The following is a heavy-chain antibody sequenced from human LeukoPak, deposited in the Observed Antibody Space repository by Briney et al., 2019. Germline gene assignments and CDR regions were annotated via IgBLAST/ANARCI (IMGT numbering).Heavy chain of an antibody. D-gene: IGHD6-13*01. CDR3: AKGGGYSSSWYEARLFDY. J-gene: IGHJ4*02. Sequence: HPGGSLRLSCAASGFTFDDYAMHWVRQAPGKGLEWVSGISWNSGSIGYADSVKGRFTISRDNAKNSLYLQMNSLRAEDTALYYCAKGGGYSSSWYEARLFDYWGQGALVTVSS. CDR1: GFTFDDYA. V-gene: IGHV3-9*01. CDR2: ISWNSGSI.